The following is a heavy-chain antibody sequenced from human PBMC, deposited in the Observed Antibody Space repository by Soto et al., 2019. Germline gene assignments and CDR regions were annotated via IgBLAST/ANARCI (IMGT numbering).Heavy chain of an antibody. D-gene: IGHD6-13*01. V-gene: IGHV1-69*13. J-gene: IGHJ5*02. CDR3: ARLYSSPSNWFDP. CDR2: IIPIFGTA. Sequence: SVKVSCKASGGTFSSYAISWVRQAPGQGLEWMGGIIPIFGTANYAQKFQGRVTITADESTSTAYMELSSLRSEDTAVYYCARLYSSPSNWFDPWGQGTLVTVSS. CDR1: GGTFSSYA.